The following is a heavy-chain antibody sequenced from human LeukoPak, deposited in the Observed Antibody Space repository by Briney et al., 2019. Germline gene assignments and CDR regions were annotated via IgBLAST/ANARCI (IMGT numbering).Heavy chain of an antibody. CDR1: GGTFTSYD. V-gene: IGHV1-8*03. CDR2: MNPNSGNT. CDR3: ARVGLDNAFDI. J-gene: IGHJ3*02. Sequence: ASVKVSCKASGGTFTSYDINWVRQATGQGLEWMGWMNPNSGNTGYAQKFQGRVTITRNTSISTAYMELSSLRSEDTAVYYCARVGLDNAFDIWGQGTMVTVSS. D-gene: IGHD3/OR15-3a*01.